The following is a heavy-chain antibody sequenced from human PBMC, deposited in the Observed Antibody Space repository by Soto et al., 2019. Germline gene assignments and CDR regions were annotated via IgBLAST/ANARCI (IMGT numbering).Heavy chain of an antibody. V-gene: IGHV4-34*01. CDR3: ARGSEYNRNDGVRNFAFDY. Sequence: PSETLSLTCAVYGGSFSGYYWSWIRQPPGKGLEWIGEINHSGSTNYNPSLKSRVTISVDKSKNQFSLKLSSVTAADTAVYYCARGSEYNRNDGVRNFAFDYWGQGTLVTVSS. J-gene: IGHJ4*02. D-gene: IGHD1-20*01. CDR1: GGSFSGYY. CDR2: INHSGST.